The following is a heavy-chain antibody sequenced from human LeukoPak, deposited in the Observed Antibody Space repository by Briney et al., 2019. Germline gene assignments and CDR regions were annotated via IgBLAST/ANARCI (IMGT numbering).Heavy chain of an antibody. CDR3: ARGKREVWGTWSGSYTTRYYYGMDV. D-gene: IGHD3-3*01. J-gene: IGHJ6*02. CDR2: MNPNSDNT. Sequence: GASVKVSCKASGYTFTSYDLNWVRQATGQGLEWMGRMNPNSDNTDYAQKFQGRVTMTRDTSISTAYMELSSLRSEDTAVYYCARGKREVWGTWSGSYTTRYYYGMDVWGQGTTVTVSS. V-gene: IGHV1-8*01. CDR1: GYTFTSYD.